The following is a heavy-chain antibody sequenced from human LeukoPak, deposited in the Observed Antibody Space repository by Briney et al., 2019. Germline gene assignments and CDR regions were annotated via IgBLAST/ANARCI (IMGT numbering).Heavy chain of an antibody. D-gene: IGHD2-2*01. V-gene: IGHV3-23*01. J-gene: IGHJ3*02. CDR1: GFTFSSYG. Sequence: GGSLRLSCAASGFTFSSYGMHWVRQAPGKGLEWVSAISGSGGSTYYADSVKGRFTISRDNSKNTLYLQMNSLRAEDTAVYYCAKLRCSSTSCWDDAFDIWGQGTMVTVSS. CDR2: ISGSGGST. CDR3: AKLRCSSTSCWDDAFDI.